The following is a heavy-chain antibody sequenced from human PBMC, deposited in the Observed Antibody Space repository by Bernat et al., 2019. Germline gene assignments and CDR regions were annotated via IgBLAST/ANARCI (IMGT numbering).Heavy chain of an antibody. CDR3: AKDIDGGRWGLGNYFDY. J-gene: IGHJ4*02. D-gene: IGHD1-26*01. CDR2: ISWNSGSI. Sequence: EVQRVESGGGLVQPGRSLRLSCAASGFTFDDYAMHWVRQAPGKGLEWVSGISWNSGSIGYADSVKGRFTISRDNAKNSLYLQMNSLRAEDTALYYCAKDIDGGRWGLGNYFDYWGQGTLVTVSS. V-gene: IGHV3-9*01. CDR1: GFTFDDYA.